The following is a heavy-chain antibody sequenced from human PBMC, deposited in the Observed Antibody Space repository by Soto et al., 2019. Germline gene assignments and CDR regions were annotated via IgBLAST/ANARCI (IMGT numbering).Heavy chain of an antibody. Sequence: QVQLVESGGGVVQPGRSLRLSCAASGFTFSSYAIHWVRQAPGKGLEWVAVISYDGSNKYYADSVKGRFTISRDNYKNTLYLQMNSLRAEDTAVYYCARAGGLLVDYWGQGTLVTVSS. V-gene: IGHV3-30-3*01. CDR2: ISYDGSNK. D-gene: IGHD1-26*01. J-gene: IGHJ4*02. CDR3: ARAGGLLVDY. CDR1: GFTFSSYA.